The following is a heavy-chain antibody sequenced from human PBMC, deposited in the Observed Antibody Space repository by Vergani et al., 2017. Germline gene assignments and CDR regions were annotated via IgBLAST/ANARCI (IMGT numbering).Heavy chain of an antibody. D-gene: IGHD5-18*01. CDR3: ARDQLWSTMGLFDY. CDR2: IKQDGSEK. CDR1: GFSFSSFG. V-gene: IGHV3-7*01. J-gene: IGHJ4*02. Sequence: VQLVESGGGVVQPGRSLRLSCAASGFSFSSFGFHWVRQAPGKGLEWVANIKQDGSEKYYVDSVKGRFTISRDNAKNSLYLQMNSLRAEDTAVYYCARDQLWSTMGLFDYWGQGTLVTVSS.